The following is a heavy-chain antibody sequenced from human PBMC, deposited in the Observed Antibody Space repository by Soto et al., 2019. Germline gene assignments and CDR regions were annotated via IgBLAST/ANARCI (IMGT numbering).Heavy chain of an antibody. V-gene: IGHV3-33*01. D-gene: IGHD6-19*01. CDR1: GFTFSNHG. CDR3: ARESSSGRRDRIDY. Sequence: QVKLVESGGGVVQPGRSLRLSCAASGFTFSNHGMHWVRQAPGKGLEWVTVIWYDGTNRFYADSVKGRFTISRDISENTVFLQMNSLRAEDTAVDCCARESSSGRRDRIDYWGQGTLVTVSS. CDR2: IWYDGTNR. J-gene: IGHJ4*02.